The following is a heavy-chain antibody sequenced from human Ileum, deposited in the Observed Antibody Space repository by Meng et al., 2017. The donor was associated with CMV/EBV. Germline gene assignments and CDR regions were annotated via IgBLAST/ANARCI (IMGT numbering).Heavy chain of an antibody. CDR2: IRYDGSNK. CDR3: AKTINGLVRGYGMDV. J-gene: IGHJ6*02. V-gene: IGHV3-30*02. D-gene: IGHD2-21*01. CDR1: GFSFSTYA. Sequence: GESLKISCTASGFSFSTYAMTWVRQAPGKGLEWVAFIRYDGSNKYYADSVKGRFTISRDNSKNTLYLQMNSLRAEDTAVYYCAKTINGLVRGYGMDVWGQGTTVTVSS.